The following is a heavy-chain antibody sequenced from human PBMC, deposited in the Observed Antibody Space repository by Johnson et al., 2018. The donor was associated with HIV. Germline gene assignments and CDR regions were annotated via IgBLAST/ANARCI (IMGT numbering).Heavy chain of an antibody. CDR3: ARGKSYDIYPAFDI. Sequence: QVQLVESGGGLVQPGGSLRLSCAASGFTFSDYYMSWIRQAPGKGLEWVSDSSRSGSTIYYADSVKGRFTISRDNSKNTLYLQMNSLRAEDTAVYYCARGKSYDIYPAFDIWGQGTMVTVSS. J-gene: IGHJ3*02. CDR1: GFTFSDYY. D-gene: IGHD3-9*01. V-gene: IGHV3-11*04. CDR2: SSRSGSTI.